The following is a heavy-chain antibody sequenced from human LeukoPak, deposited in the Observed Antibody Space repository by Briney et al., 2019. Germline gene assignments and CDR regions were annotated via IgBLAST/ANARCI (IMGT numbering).Heavy chain of an antibody. CDR2: VYHTGST. J-gene: IGHJ6*02. Sequence: SQTLSLTCTVSGGSISTYYWSWIRQPPGKGLEWIGFVYHTGSTKYNPSLKSRVAISVDTSKNQFSLKLSSVTAADTAVYYCARARYGSGSFYFYYSGMDVWGQGTTVTVSS. D-gene: IGHD3-10*01. CDR3: ARARYGSGSFYFYYSGMDV. V-gene: IGHV4-59*01. CDR1: GGSISTYY.